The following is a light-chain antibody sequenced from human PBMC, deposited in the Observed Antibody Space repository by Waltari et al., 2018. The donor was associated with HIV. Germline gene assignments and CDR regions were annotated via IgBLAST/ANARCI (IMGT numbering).Light chain of an antibody. CDR2: KTS. V-gene: IGKV1-5*03. J-gene: IGKJ5*01. CDR3: QQYQSYSLT. CDR1: QRISSW. Sequence: IQMTQSPSTLSASVGDRVTITCRSSQRISSWLAWYQQQPGRAPKLLIYKTSTLHSGVPSRFSGSGSGTEFSLTTSSLQPDDFATYYGQQYQSYSLTFGQGTRLEIK.